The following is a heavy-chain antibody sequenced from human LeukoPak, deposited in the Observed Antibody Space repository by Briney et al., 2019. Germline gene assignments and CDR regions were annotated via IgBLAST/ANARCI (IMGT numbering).Heavy chain of an antibody. CDR3: AKGHSSGWHSGGY. Sequence: GGSLRLSCAASGFIFSDYYMSWIRQAPGKGLEWVLYISSSGYTIYYADSVKGRFTISRDNSKNTLYLQMNSLRAEDTAVYYCAKGHSSGWHSGGYWGQGTLVTVSS. V-gene: IGHV3-11*01. D-gene: IGHD6-19*01. CDR2: ISSSGYTI. CDR1: GFIFSDYY. J-gene: IGHJ4*02.